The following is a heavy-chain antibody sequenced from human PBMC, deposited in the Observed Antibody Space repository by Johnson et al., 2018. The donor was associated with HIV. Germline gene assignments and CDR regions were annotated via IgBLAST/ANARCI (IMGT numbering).Heavy chain of an antibody. CDR1: GFSVSGNY. Sequence: VQLVESGGGLIQPGGSLRVSCAASGFSVSGNYMSWVRQAPGNGLEWVSSIYVGGNTYSTDSVKGRFTISRDNAKNSLYLQMNSLRAEDTAFYYCARAVGFDYGRGDAFDIWGQGTMVTVSS. V-gene: IGHV3-53*01. D-gene: IGHD4-17*01. CDR2: IYVGGNT. J-gene: IGHJ3*02. CDR3: ARAVGFDYGRGDAFDI.